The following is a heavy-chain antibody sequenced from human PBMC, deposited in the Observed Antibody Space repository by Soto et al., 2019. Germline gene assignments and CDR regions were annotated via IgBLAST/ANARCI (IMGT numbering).Heavy chain of an antibody. J-gene: IGHJ6*02. Sequence: GGSLRLSCAASGFTFSSYWMHWVRQAPGKGLVWVSRINSDGSSTSYADSVKGRFTISRDNAKNTLYLQMNSLRAEDTAVYYCARDVVAANLYYYYGMDAWGQGTTVTVSS. V-gene: IGHV3-74*01. D-gene: IGHD6-19*01. CDR2: INSDGSST. CDR3: ARDVVAANLYYYYGMDA. CDR1: GFTFSSYW.